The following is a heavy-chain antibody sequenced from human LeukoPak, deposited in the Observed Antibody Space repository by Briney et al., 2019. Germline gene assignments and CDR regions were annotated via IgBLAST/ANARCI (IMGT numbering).Heavy chain of an antibody. CDR2: IRQDGSDK. Sequence: GGSLRLSCAASGFTFSNYWMRWVRQAPGKGLEWVANIRQDGSDKFYVDSVKGRFTISRDNAKNSLYLQMNSLRAEHTAVYYCARDTVVVPRGDAFDIWGQGTMVTVSS. CDR3: ARDTVVVPRGDAFDI. J-gene: IGHJ3*02. D-gene: IGHD2-2*01. CDR1: GFTFSNYW. V-gene: IGHV3-7*04.